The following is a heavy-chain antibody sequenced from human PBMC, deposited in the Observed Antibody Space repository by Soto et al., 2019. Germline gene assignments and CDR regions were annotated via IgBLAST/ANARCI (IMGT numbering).Heavy chain of an antibody. D-gene: IGHD5-18*01. V-gene: IGHV1-3*01. J-gene: IGHJ4*02. Sequence: GASVKVSCKASGYTFTSYAMHCVRQAPGQRLEWMGWINAGNGNTKYSQKFQGRVTITRDTSASTAYMELSSLRSEDTAVYYCATRGYSYGPFRYWGQGTLVTVSS. CDR1: GYTFTSYA. CDR3: ATRGYSYGPFRY. CDR2: INAGNGNT.